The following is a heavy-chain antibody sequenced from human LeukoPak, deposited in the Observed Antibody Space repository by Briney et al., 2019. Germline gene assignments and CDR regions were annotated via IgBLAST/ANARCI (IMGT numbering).Heavy chain of an antibody. CDR1: GFTFSNYA. J-gene: IGHJ4*02. V-gene: IGHV3-7*03. D-gene: IGHD6-13*01. CDR3: ARSIPYGTTWYGRSDY. Sequence: AGGSLRLSCAASGFTFSNYAISWVRQAPGKGLEWVANIKPDGTTKFYVDSVKGRFTISRDNALNSLYLQMNSLRAEDTAIYYCARSIPYGTTWYGRSDYWGQGTLVTVSS. CDR2: IKPDGTTK.